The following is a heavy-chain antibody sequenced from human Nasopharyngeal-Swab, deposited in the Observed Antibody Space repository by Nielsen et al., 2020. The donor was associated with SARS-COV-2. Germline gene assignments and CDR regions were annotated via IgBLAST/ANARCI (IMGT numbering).Heavy chain of an antibody. CDR3: ARGFIVATIFHYYYYMDV. CDR2: MYPNSGNT. D-gene: IGHD5-12*01. Sequence: ASVKVSCKDSGYTFTSYDINLVRQATGPGLEWMGWMYPNSGNTGYAQKLQGRVTMTRNTSISTAYMELSILRSEDTAVYYCARGFIVATIFHYYYYMDVWGKGTTVTVSS. J-gene: IGHJ6*03. V-gene: IGHV1-8*01. CDR1: GYTFTSYD.